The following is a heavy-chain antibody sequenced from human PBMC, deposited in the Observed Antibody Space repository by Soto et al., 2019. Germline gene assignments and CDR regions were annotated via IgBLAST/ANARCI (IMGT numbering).Heavy chain of an antibody. CDR3: ARNPRAVAAMHMDV. Sequence: GASVKVSCKASGGTFSSYAFNWVRQAPGQGLEWMGRIIPILCIGDYAQRFQGRVTITADKSTSTVYMELSSLRSEDTAVYYCARNPRAVAAMHMDVWGKGTMVTVSS. CDR2: IIPILCIG. CDR1: GGTFSSYA. D-gene: IGHD6-19*01. V-gene: IGHV1-69*04. J-gene: IGHJ6*03.